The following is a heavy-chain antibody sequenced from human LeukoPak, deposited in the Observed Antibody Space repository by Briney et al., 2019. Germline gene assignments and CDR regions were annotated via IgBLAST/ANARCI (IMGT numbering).Heavy chain of an antibody. Sequence: ASVKVSCKASGYTFTSYGISWVRQAPGQGLEWMGWISAYNGNTNYAQKLQGRVTMTTDTSTSTAYMELRSLRSDDTAVYYCARDNYDSSGYYYGGEAFDIWGQGTMVTVSS. J-gene: IGHJ3*02. V-gene: IGHV1-18*01. CDR1: GYTFTSYG. CDR2: ISAYNGNT. CDR3: ARDNYDSSGYYYGGEAFDI. D-gene: IGHD3-22*01.